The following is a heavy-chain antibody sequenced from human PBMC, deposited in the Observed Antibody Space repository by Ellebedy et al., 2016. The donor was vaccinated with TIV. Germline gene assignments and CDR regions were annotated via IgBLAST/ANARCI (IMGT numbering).Heavy chain of an antibody. CDR3: ARDGSNFRAFDM. Sequence: GESLKISCAASGFTFSSYWMHWVRQAPGKGLVWVSRISGDGSRTTYADSVKGRFTISRDTAKNTLYLQINSLRAEDTAVYYCARDGSNFRAFDMWGQGTMVTVSS. V-gene: IGHV3-74*01. CDR2: ISGDGSRT. J-gene: IGHJ3*02. CDR1: GFTFSSYW. D-gene: IGHD6-13*01.